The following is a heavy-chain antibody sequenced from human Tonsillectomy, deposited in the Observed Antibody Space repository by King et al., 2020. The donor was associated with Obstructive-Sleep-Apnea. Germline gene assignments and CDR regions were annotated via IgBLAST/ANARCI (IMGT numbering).Heavy chain of an antibody. Sequence: VQLVESGGGVVQPGRSLRLSCAASGFTFSSYAMHWVRQAPGKGLEWVAVISYDGSNKYYADSVKGRFTISRDNSKNTLYLQMNSLRAEDTAVYYCARDGVPAAFLYTAMAYWGQGTLVTVSS. CDR3: ARDGVPAAFLYTAMAY. CDR2: ISYDGSNK. CDR1: GFTFSSYA. D-gene: IGHD2-2*01. V-gene: IGHV3-30-3*01. J-gene: IGHJ4*02.